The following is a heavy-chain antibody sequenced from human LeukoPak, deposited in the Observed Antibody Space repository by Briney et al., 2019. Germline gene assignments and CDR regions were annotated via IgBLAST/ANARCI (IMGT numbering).Heavy chain of an antibody. CDR2: ISYDGSNK. CDR3: AKDMFSFSQDSSGYFPFDY. D-gene: IGHD3-22*01. CDR1: GFTFSSYG. Sequence: GGSLGLSCAASGFTFSSYGMHWVRQAPGKGLEWVAVISYDGSNKYYADSVKGRFTISRDNSKNTLYLQMNSLRAEDTAVYYCAKDMFSFSQDSSGYFPFDYWGQGTLVTVSS. J-gene: IGHJ4*02. V-gene: IGHV3-30*18.